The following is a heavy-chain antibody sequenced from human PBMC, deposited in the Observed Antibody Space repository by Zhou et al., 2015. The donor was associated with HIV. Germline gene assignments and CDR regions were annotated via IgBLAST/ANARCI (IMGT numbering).Heavy chain of an antibody. CDR2: IIPIFGTV. CDR1: GDTFSTFV. J-gene: IGHJ6*02. D-gene: IGHD2-15*01. V-gene: IGHV1-69*06. Sequence: QVQLVQSGAEVKKPGSSVKVSCKASGDTFSTFVISWVRQAPGQGLEWMGGIIPIFGTVNNAQKFQDKVTITADKSTSTAYMELSSLRSEDAAVYYCALTWVVAGTPHYYYTMDVWGQGTTVTVSS. CDR3: ALTWVVAGTPHYYYTMDV.